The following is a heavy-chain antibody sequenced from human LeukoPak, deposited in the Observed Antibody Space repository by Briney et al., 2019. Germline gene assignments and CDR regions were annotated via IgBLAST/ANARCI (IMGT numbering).Heavy chain of an antibody. CDR3: ARDRHSTVTTGYYYMDV. CDR1: GGSISSSSYY. D-gene: IGHD4-11*01. V-gene: IGHV4-61*02. J-gene: IGHJ6*03. Sequence: PSETLSLTCTVSGGSISSSSYYWSWIRQPAGKGLEWIGRIYTSGSTNYNPSLKSRVTISVDTSKNQFSLKLSSVTAADTAVYYCARDRHSTVTTGYYYMDVWGKGTTVTVSS. CDR2: IYTSGST.